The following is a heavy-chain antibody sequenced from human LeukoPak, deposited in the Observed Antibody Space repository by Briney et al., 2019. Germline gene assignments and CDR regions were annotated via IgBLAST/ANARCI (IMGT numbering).Heavy chain of an antibody. D-gene: IGHD3-22*01. CDR1: GGSITGYY. J-gene: IGHJ4*02. V-gene: IGHV4-4*07. CDR2: VYSSGVG. Sequence: PSETLSLTCTVSGGSITGYYWNWIRQPAGQGLEWLGRVYSSGVGNYNPSLTSRVTMSVDTSKNQFSLKLTSLTAADTAVYYCAREKFLHGIDSSGYFVYWGQGTLVTVSS. CDR3: AREKFLHGIDSSGYFVY.